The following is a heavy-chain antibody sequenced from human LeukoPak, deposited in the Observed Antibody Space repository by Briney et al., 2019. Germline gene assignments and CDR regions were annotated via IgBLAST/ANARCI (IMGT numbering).Heavy chain of an antibody. Sequence: SETLSLTCSVSGGSKSTSSYYYYWGWIRRPPGKGLEMIGSLFNIGITYYNPSLKSRVSMSVDKSKNKFSMGLITVTAADTAVYYCARNNSMVRGALDYWGQGILVTVSS. V-gene: IGHV4-39*01. J-gene: IGHJ4*01. CDR2: LFNIGIT. D-gene: IGHD3-10*01. CDR1: GGSKSTSSYYYY. CDR3: ARNNSMVRGALDY.